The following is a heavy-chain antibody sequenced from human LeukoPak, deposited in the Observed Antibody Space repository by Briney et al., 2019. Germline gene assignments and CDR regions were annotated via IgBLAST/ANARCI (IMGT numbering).Heavy chain of an antibody. V-gene: IGHV3-33*01. J-gene: IGHJ3*02. CDR1: GFTFSSYG. CDR3: ARDWRIAAAGNDAFDI. CDR2: IWYDGSNK. Sequence: GGSLRLSCAASGFTFSSYGMHWVRQAPGKGLEWVAVIWYDGSNKYYADSVKGRFTISRDNSKNTLYLQMNSLRAEDTAVYYCARDWRIAAAGNDAFDIWGQGTMVTVSS. D-gene: IGHD6-13*01.